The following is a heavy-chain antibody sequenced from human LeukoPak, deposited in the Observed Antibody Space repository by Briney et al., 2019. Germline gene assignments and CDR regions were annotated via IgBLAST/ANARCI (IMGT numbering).Heavy chain of an antibody. Sequence: SETLSLTCAVYGGSFSGYYWSWIRQPPGKGLEWIGEINHSGSTNYNPSLKSRVTTSVDTSKNQFSLKLSSVTAADTAVYYCARRVEMATISHWGQGTLVTVSS. CDR2: INHSGST. D-gene: IGHD5-24*01. CDR1: GGSFSGYY. J-gene: IGHJ4*02. CDR3: ARRVEMATISH. V-gene: IGHV4-34*01.